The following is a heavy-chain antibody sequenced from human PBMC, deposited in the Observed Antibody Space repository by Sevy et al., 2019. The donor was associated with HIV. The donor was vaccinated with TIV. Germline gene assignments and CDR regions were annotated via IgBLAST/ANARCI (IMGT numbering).Heavy chain of an antibody. D-gene: IGHD1-26*01. CDR3: ARRRFSGSYCSSLSQAYYGMDV. CDR2: IWYDGSNK. Sequence: GGSLRLSCAASGFTFSSYGMHWVRQAPGKGLEWVAGIWYDGSNKYYADSVKGRFTISRDNSKNTLYLQMNSLRAEDTSGYYCARRRFSGSYCSSLSQAYYGMDVWGQGTTVTVSS. V-gene: IGHV3-33*01. J-gene: IGHJ6*02. CDR1: GFTFSSYG.